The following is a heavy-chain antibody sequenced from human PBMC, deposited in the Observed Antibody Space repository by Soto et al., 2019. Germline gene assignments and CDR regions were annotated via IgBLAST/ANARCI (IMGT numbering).Heavy chain of an antibody. J-gene: IGHJ4*02. D-gene: IGHD5-12*01. CDR1: GFTFSSYW. V-gene: IGHV3-74*01. CDR2: IKGDGSET. CDR3: LRGNSGYGNFDY. Sequence: PGGSLRLSCAASGFTFSSYWMHWVRQAPGKGLVWVSRIKGDGSETNYADSVKGRFTISRDNAKNTLCLQLNSLRAEDTAVYYCLRGNSGYGNFDYWGKGTRVTVSS.